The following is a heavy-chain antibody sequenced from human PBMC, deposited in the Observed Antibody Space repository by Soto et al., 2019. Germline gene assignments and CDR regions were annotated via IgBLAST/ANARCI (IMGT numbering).Heavy chain of an antibody. CDR1: GGSISSGGSS. D-gene: IGHD3-10*01. V-gene: IGHV4-30-2*01. J-gene: IGHJ5*01. Sequence: KTSETLSLTCAVSGGSISSGGSSWSWIRQPPGKGLKWIGYIYHSGSTYYNWSLKSRVTISVDRSKNQFSLRLNSVTAADTAVYYCARCHAYYGSESYSNWFDSWGEGTLVTVSA. CDR3: ARCHAYYGSESYSNWFDS. CDR2: IYHSGST.